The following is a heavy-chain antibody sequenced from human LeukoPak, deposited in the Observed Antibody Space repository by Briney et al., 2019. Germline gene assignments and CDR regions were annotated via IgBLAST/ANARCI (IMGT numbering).Heavy chain of an antibody. D-gene: IGHD3-22*01. CDR1: GLTFSSYS. V-gene: IGHV3-21*01. CDR2: FSSSSSYI. J-gene: IGHJ4*02. CDR3: ARDRTYYYDSSGYSRPFDY. Sequence: GGSLRLSCAASGLTFSSYSMNCVRQAPRKGLEWVSSFSSSSSYIYYADSVKGRFTISRDNAKNSLYLQMNSLRAEDTAVYYCARDRTYYYDSSGYSRPFDYWGQGTLVTVSS.